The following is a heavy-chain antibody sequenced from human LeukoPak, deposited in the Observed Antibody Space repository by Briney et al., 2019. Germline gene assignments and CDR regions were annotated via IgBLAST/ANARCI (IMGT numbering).Heavy chain of an antibody. CDR1: GGSIRSGSYY. CDR2: IYTSGST. CDR3: AREGNPGGFDP. D-gene: IGHD6-25*01. V-gene: IGHV4-61*02. Sequence: SETLSLTCTVSGGSIRSGSYYCSWIRKPAGKGLEWIGRIYTSGSTNYNPSLKSRVTISVDTSKNQFSLKLSSVTAADTAVYYCAREGNPGGFDPWGQGTLVTVSS. J-gene: IGHJ5*02.